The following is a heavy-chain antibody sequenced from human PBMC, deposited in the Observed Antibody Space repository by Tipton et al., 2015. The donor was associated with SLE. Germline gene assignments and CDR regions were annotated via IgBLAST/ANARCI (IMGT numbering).Heavy chain of an antibody. CDR3: ARGVVGLVLIYFDH. D-gene: IGHD3/OR15-3a*01. Sequence: TLSLTCTVSGGSISSYYWSWIRQPAGKGLEWIGRIYTSGSTNYNPSLKSRVTMSVDTSKNQFSLKLSSVTAADTAVYCCARGVVGLVLIYFDHWGQGALVTVSS. J-gene: IGHJ4*01. CDR2: IYTSGST. CDR1: GGSISSYY. V-gene: IGHV4-4*07.